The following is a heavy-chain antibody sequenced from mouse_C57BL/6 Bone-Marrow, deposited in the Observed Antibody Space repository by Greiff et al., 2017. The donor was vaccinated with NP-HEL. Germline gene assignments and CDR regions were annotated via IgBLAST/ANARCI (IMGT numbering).Heavy chain of an antibody. D-gene: IGHD1-1*02. Sequence: QVQLQQSGAELVRPGASVKLSCKASGYTFTDYYINWVKQRPGQGLEWIARIYPGSGNTYYNEKFKGKATLTAEKSSSTAYMQLSSLTSEDSAVYFCARVGYGLYAMDYWGQGTSVTVSS. CDR2: IYPGSGNT. CDR3: ARVGYGLYAMDY. CDR1: GYTFTDYY. J-gene: IGHJ4*01. V-gene: IGHV1-76*01.